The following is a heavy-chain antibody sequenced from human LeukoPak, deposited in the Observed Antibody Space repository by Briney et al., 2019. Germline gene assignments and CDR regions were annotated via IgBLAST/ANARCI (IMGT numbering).Heavy chain of an antibody. CDR3: ARGGWLPDY. CDR2: IKRDGSEK. CDR1: GFTFSRYW. J-gene: IGHJ4*02. V-gene: IGHV3-7*01. D-gene: IGHD3-22*01. Sequence: GGSLRLSCAASGFTFSRYWMSWVRQAPGKGLEWVANIKRDGSEKYYVDSVKGRFTISRDNAKNSLYLQMNSLRAGDTAVYYCARGGWLPDYWGQGTLVTVSS.